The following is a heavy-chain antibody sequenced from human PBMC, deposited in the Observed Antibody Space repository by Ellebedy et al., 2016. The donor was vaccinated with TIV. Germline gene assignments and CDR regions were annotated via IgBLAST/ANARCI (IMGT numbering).Heavy chain of an antibody. V-gene: IGHV4-59*01. CDR3: ARRGGAVASHFYFDS. J-gene: IGHJ4*02. CDR1: GDAISSYY. Sequence: SETLSLXXAVSGDAISSYYCTCIRRPPGKGMEWIGYIYSRGTTNYNPSLKSRVTISIDTSKNQFSLKLSSLTAADTAVYYCARRGGAVASHFYFDSWGQGTLVTVSS. CDR2: IYSRGTT. D-gene: IGHD6-19*01.